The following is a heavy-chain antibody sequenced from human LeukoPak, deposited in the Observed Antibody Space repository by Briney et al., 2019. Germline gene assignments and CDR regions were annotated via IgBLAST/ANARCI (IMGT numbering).Heavy chain of an antibody. J-gene: IGHJ4*02. CDR3: ARDEPWGSQDY. D-gene: IGHD1-14*01. Sequence: GGSLRLSCEASGFTFSSYAMHWFRKAPGKGLEWVAVISYDGSNKYYADSVKGRFTISRDNSKNTLYLQMNSLRAEDTAVYYCARDEPWGSQDYWGQGTLVTVSS. CDR2: ISYDGSNK. V-gene: IGHV3-30-3*01. CDR1: GFTFSSYA.